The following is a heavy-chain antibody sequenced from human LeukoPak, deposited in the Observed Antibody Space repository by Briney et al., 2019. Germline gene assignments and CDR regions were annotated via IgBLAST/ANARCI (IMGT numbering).Heavy chain of an antibody. J-gene: IGHJ5*02. CDR1: GFTFDDYA. D-gene: IGHD2-2*02. CDR2: ISWNSGSI. CDR3: AKGPEGYCSGTSCYTFDP. V-gene: IGHV3-9*01. Sequence: GRSLRLSCAASGFTFDDYAMHWVRQAPGKGLEWVSGISWNSGSIGYADSVKGRFTISRDNAKNSLYLQMNSLRAEDTALYYCAKGPEGYCSGTSCYTFDPWGQGTLVTVSS.